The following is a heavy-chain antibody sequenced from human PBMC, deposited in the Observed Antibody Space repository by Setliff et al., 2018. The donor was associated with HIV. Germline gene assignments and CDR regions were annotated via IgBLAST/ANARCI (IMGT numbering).Heavy chain of an antibody. Sequence: PLSLTCTVSGDSTSSGSYYWNWIRQPAGKGLEWIGRIYTSGTTTANPSLKSRVTISVDTSKNQFSLKLSSVTAADTAVYYCAREFVAADIVGSILIGWFDPWGQGTLVTVSS. CDR3: AREFVAADIVGSILIGWFDP. J-gene: IGHJ5*02. V-gene: IGHV4-61*02. CDR2: IYTSGTT. CDR1: GDSTSSGSYY. D-gene: IGHD5-12*01.